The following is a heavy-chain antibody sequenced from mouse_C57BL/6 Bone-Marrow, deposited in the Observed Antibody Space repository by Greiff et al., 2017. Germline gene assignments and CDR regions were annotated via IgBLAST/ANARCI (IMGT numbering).Heavy chain of an antibody. CDR2: INPSSGYT. V-gene: IGHV1-4*01. CDR3: ARLGSSPFDY. J-gene: IGHJ2*01. D-gene: IGHD1-3*01. CDR1: GYTFTSYT. Sequence: VQVVESGAELARPGASVKMSCKASGYTFTSYTMHWVKQRPGQGLEWIGYINPSSGYTKYNQKFKDKATLTADKSSSTAYMQLSSLTSEDSAVYYCARLGSSPFDYWGQGTTLTVSS.